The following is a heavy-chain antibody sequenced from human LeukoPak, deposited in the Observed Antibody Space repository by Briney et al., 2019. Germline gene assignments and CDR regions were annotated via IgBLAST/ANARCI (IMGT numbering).Heavy chain of an antibody. D-gene: IGHD3-10*01. CDR2: IIPILGIA. CDR3: APEDVTIAFGEA. CDR1: GGTFSSYA. V-gene: IGHV1-69*04. Sequence: SVKVSCKASGGTFSSYAISWVRQAPGQGLEWMGRIIPILGIANYAQKFQGRVTITADKSTSTAYMELSSLRSEDTAVYYCAPEDVTIAFGEAWGQGTLVTVSS. J-gene: IGHJ4*02.